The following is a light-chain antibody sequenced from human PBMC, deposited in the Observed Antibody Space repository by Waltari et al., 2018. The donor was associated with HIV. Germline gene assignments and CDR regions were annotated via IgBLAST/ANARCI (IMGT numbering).Light chain of an antibody. Sequence: QSPLTLPASVSGSPGQSITISCTGTSSDVGGYNYVSWYQQHPDKAPKLIIYDVTKRPSGVSYRFSGSKSGNTASLTISGLQAEDEADYYCSSYTTTNTWVFGGGTKLTVL. CDR1: SSDVGGYNY. J-gene: IGLJ3*02. V-gene: IGLV2-14*03. CDR2: DVT. CDR3: SSYTTTNTWV.